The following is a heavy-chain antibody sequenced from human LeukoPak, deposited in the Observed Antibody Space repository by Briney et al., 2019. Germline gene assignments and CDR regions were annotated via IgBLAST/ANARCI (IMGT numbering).Heavy chain of an antibody. CDR3: AKWGDYDVLTGYYDSDY. J-gene: IGHJ4*02. Sequence: TGASLRLSCAASGFTFNSYGMSWVRQAPGKGLEWVSAVSGRDTSTYYTDSVKGRFTISRDNSKNTLYLQMNSLSAEDTAIYYCAKWGDYDVLTGYYDSDYWGQGTLVTVSS. D-gene: IGHD3-9*01. CDR2: VSGRDTST. V-gene: IGHV3-23*01. CDR1: GFTFNSYG.